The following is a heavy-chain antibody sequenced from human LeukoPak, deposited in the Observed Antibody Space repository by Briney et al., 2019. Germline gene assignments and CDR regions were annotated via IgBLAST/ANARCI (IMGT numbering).Heavy chain of an antibody. Sequence: SGGSLRLPCAASGFTFCSYEKHWVRQAPGKGLEGVSYISRSGSIVYYAESVKGRFTISRDNAKNSLYLQMGSERAEDTALYYCARGSTRQNYFDYWGQGTLVTVSS. CDR1: GFTFCSYE. V-gene: IGHV3-48*03. CDR2: ISRSGSIV. D-gene: IGHD5/OR15-5a*01. CDR3: ARGSTRQNYFDY. J-gene: IGHJ4*02.